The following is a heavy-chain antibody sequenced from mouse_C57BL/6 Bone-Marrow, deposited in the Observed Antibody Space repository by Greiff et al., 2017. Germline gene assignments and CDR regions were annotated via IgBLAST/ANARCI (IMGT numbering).Heavy chain of an antibody. CDR3: ARHHFYYDYAVWFAY. CDR1: GFTFSSYG. CDR2: ISSGGSYT. J-gene: IGHJ3*01. D-gene: IGHD2-4*01. V-gene: IGHV5-6*01. Sequence: EVQVVESGGDLVKPGGSLKLSCAASGFTFSSYGMSWVRQTPDKRLEWFATISSGGSYTYYPDSVKGRFTISRDNAKNTLYLQMSSLKSEDTAMYYCARHHFYYDYAVWFAYWGQGTLVTVSA.